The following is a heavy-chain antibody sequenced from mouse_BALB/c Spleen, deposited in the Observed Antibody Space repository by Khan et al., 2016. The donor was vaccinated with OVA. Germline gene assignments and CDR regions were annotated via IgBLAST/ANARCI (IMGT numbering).Heavy chain of an antibody. CDR3: ARGWAAYYRNDGGAMEY. D-gene: IGHD2-14*01. CDR1: GYTFTTAG. Sequence: QIQLVQSGPELKKPGETVRISCKASGYTFTTAGIQWVQKMPGKGLKWIGWINTHSGVPKYAEDFKGRIAFYLEISVSTAYLQITNLKNEETATYFCARGWAAYYRNDGGAMEYWGQGTSVTVSS. CDR2: INTHSGVP. J-gene: IGHJ4*01. V-gene: IGHV9-4*02.